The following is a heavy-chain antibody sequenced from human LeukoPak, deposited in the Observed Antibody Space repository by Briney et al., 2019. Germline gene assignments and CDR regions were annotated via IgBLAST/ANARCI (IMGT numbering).Heavy chain of an antibody. CDR2: ISYDGSNK. Sequence: GGSLRLSCAASGFTFSSYGMHWVRQAPGKGLEWVAVISYDGSNKYYADSVKGRFTISRDNSKNTLYLQMNSLRAEDTAVYYCAKDFGGAFDIWGQGTMVTVSS. CDR1: GFTFSSYG. V-gene: IGHV3-30*18. D-gene: IGHD3-3*01. CDR3: AKDFGGAFDI. J-gene: IGHJ3*02.